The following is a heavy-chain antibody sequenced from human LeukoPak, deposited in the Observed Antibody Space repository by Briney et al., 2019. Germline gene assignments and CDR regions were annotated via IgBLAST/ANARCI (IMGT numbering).Heavy chain of an antibody. CDR1: GGSISSYY. V-gene: IGHV4-4*07. Sequence: SETLSLTCTVSGGSISSYYWSWIRQPAGKGLEWIGRIYTSGSTNYNPSLKSRVTMSVDTSKNQFSLKLSSVTAADTAVYYCARHPRAVAGTYFDYWGQGTLVTVSS. CDR2: IYTSGST. D-gene: IGHD6-19*01. J-gene: IGHJ4*02. CDR3: ARHPRAVAGTYFDY.